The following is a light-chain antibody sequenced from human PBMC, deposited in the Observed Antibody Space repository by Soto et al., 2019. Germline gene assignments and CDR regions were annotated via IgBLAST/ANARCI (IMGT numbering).Light chain of an antibody. J-gene: IGKJ4*01. CDR2: AAS. CDR3: QQSYSTPRT. CDR1: QSISSY. V-gene: IGKV1-39*01. Sequence: DLQMTQSPSSLSASVGDRVTITCRASQSISSYLNWYQQKPGKAPKLLIYAASSLQSGVPSRFSGSGSGTDFTLTISSLQPEDFATYYCQQSYSTPRTFGGGTKVEIE.